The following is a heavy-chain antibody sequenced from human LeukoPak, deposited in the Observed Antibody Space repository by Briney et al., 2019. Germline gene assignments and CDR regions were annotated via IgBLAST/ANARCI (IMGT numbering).Heavy chain of an antibody. D-gene: IGHD2-2*01. CDR3: ARAASWARFDS. CDR1: GFTVSSNY. V-gene: IGHV3-66*01. Sequence: PGGSLRLSCAPSGFTVSSNYMTWVRQAPGKGLEWVSLIYSGGSTYYADSVKGRFTISRDNSKNTLYLQMNSLRAEDTAVYYCARAASWARFDSWGQGTLVTVSS. J-gene: IGHJ4*02. CDR2: IYSGGST.